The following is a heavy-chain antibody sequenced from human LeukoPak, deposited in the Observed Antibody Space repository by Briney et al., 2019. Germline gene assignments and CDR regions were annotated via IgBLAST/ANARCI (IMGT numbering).Heavy chain of an antibody. D-gene: IGHD1-26*01. V-gene: IGHV3-48*03. Sequence: GGSLRLSRAASGFTFSIYEMNWVRQAPGKGLEWVSFISSSGSTIYYADSVKGRFTISRDNAKNTLYLQMNSLRADDRAVYYCATNTGTDLLDYWGQGTLVTVSS. CDR2: ISSSGSTI. CDR1: GFTFSIYE. CDR3: ATNTGTDLLDY. J-gene: IGHJ4*02.